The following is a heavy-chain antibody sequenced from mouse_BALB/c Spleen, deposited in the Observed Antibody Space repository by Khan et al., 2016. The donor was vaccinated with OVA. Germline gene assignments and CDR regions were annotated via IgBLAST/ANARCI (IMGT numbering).Heavy chain of an antibody. CDR3: ARKGLRWDFDY. V-gene: IGHV1-7*01. J-gene: IGHJ2*01. CDR2: INPSTAYT. D-gene: IGHD1-1*01. Sequence: QVQLKESGAELAKPGASVKMSCKASGYTFINYWILWVKHRPGQGLEWIGYINPSTAYTEYNQNFKDKATLTADKSSSTAYMQLSSLTSEDSAVYYCARKGLRWDFDYWGQGTTLTVAS. CDR1: GYTFINYW.